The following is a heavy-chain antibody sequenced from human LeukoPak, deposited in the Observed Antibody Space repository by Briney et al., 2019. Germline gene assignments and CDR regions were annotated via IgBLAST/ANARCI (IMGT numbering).Heavy chain of an antibody. CDR3: AKDIYDILTGYPNAFDI. J-gene: IGHJ3*02. Sequence: PGGSLRLSCAASGFTFDDYAMHWVRQAPGKGLEWVSGISWNSGSIGYADSVKGRFTISRDNAKNSLYLQMNSLRAEDTALYYCAKDIYDILTGYPNAFDIWGQGTMVTVSS. CDR1: GFTFDDYA. V-gene: IGHV3-9*01. D-gene: IGHD3-9*01. CDR2: ISWNSGSI.